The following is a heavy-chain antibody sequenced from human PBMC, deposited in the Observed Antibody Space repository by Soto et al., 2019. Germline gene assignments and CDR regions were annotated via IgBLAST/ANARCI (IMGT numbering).Heavy chain of an antibody. Sequence: GESLKISCSGSGYSFANYWIGWVRQMPGKGLEWMGIIYPSDSDTRCSPSFQGQVTISADKSINTAYLQWNSLKASDTAMYFCARGDSSDYSTATPADYWGQGTLVTVSS. D-gene: IGHD3-22*01. V-gene: IGHV5-51*01. CDR3: ARGDSSDYSTATPADY. J-gene: IGHJ4*02. CDR2: IYPSDSDT. CDR1: GYSFANYW.